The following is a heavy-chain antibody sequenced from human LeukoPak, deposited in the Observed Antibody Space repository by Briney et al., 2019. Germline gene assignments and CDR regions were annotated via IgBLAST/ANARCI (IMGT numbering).Heavy chain of an antibody. CDR2: IYTSGST. Sequence: SETLSLTCTVSGGSISSYYWSWIRQPAGKGLEWIGRIYTSGSTNYNPSLKSRVTMSVDTSKNQFPLKLSSVTAADTAVYYCARSRVVTVTFDYWAQGTLVTVSS. CDR1: GGSISSYY. J-gene: IGHJ4*02. CDR3: ARSRVVTVTFDY. D-gene: IGHD4-23*01. V-gene: IGHV4-4*07.